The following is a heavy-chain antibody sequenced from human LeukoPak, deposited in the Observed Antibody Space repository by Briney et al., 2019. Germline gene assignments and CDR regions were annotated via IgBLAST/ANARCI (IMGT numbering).Heavy chain of an antibody. V-gene: IGHV4-59*02. CDR1: GGSVSNYY. Sequence: SETLSLTCTVSGGSVSNYYWSWFRQPPGKGLEWIGYLSYTGSTNYNPSLKSRVTISVDTSKNLISLEVSSVTAADSAVYYCARRMVSSWLDPWGQGTLVTVSS. CDR3: ARRMVSSWLDP. J-gene: IGHJ5*02. CDR2: LSYTGST. D-gene: IGHD2/OR15-2a*01.